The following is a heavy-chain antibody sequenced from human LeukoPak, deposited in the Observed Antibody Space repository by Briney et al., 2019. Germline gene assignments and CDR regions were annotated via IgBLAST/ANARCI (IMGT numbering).Heavy chain of an antibody. D-gene: IGHD6-6*01. J-gene: IGHJ5*02. CDR2: IYYGGST. V-gene: IGHV4-39*07. CDR3: ARYIAARPPGDWFHP. CDR1: GGSILSSSYY. Sequence: PSETLSLTCTASGGSILSSSYYWGWLRPPPGKGLEWIGGIYYGGSTDYNPSLKSRVIISVDTYKNQFSLKLSSVTAADTAVYYCARYIAARPPGDWFHPWGQGTLVTVSS.